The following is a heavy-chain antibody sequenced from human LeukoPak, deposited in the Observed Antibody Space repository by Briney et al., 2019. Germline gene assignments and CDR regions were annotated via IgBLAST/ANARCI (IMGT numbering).Heavy chain of an antibody. V-gene: IGHV3-11*03. CDR3: ARYCSGGSCYPYYYYGMDV. J-gene: IGHJ6*02. Sequence: GGSLRLSCAASGFTFSDYYMSWIRQAPGRGLEWVSYISSSSSYTNYADSVKGRSTISRDNAKNSLYLQMNSLRAEDTAVYYCARYCSGGSCYPYYYYGMDVWGQGTTVAVSS. CDR2: ISSSSSYT. CDR1: GFTFSDYY. D-gene: IGHD2-15*01.